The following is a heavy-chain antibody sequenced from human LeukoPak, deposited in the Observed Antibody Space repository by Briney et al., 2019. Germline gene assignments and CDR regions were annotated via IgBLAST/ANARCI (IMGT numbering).Heavy chain of an antibody. Sequence: GASVKVSCKASGYTFTSYYMHWVRQAPGQGLEWMGWINPNSGGTNYAQKFQGRVTMTRDTSISTAYMELSRLRSDDTAVYYCARCYYDSSGYYTWGQGTLVTVSS. J-gene: IGHJ5*02. CDR3: ARCYYDSSGYYT. CDR1: GYTFTSYY. V-gene: IGHV1-2*02. CDR2: INPNSGGT. D-gene: IGHD3-22*01.